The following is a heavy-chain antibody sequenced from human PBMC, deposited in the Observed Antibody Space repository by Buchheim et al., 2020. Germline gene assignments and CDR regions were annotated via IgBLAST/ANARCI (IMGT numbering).Heavy chain of an antibody. D-gene: IGHD5-18*01. CDR1: GGSISGSDNY. Sequence: QVQLQESGPGLVKPSQTLSLTCTVSGGSISGSDNYWSWVRQHPGKGLEWIGYVYYSGNTYHNPSLKSRVTISVDTSKNQFSLKLSSVTAADTAVYYCAREVYSSPDYWGQGTL. V-gene: IGHV4-31*03. CDR2: VYYSGNT. J-gene: IGHJ4*02. CDR3: AREVYSSPDY.